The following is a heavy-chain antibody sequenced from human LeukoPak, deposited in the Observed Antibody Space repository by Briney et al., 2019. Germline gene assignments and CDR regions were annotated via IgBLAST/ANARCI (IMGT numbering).Heavy chain of an antibody. D-gene: IGHD2-2*01. CDR3: AKDRSCTGSSCNVGS. CDR1: GFTFSSFA. J-gene: IGHJ3*01. Sequence: GGSLRLSCAASGFTFSSFAMSWVRQAPGKGLEWVSAISGSGGSTYYADSVKGRFTISRDNSKNTLFLQMNSPRAEDTAVYYCAKDRSCTGSSCNVGSWGQGTMVTVSS. CDR2: ISGSGGST. V-gene: IGHV3-23*01.